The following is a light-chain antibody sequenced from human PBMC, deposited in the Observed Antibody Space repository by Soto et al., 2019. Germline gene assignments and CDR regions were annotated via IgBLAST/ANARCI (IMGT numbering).Light chain of an antibody. J-gene: IGLJ3*02. Sequence: QSVLTQPASVSGSPGQSITISCTGTSSDVGGYNLVSWYQQHPGEAPKLMIYEVTNRPSGVSNRFSGSKSGNTASLTISGLQAEDEADYFLSSFLPRITDLAFGGGAKPTVL. CDR1: SSDVGGYNL. CDR3: SSFLPRITDLA. V-gene: IGLV2-14*03. CDR2: EVT.